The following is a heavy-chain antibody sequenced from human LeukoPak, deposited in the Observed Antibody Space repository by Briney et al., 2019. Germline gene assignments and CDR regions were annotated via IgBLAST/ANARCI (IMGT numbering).Heavy chain of an antibody. CDR1: GFTFSSYG. D-gene: IGHD3-10*01. J-gene: IGHJ5*02. V-gene: IGHV3-30*18. Sequence: GGSLRLSCAASGFTFSSYGMHWVRQAPGKGLEWVAVISYDGSNKYYADSVKGRFTISRDNSKNTLYLQMNSLRAEDAAVYYCAKEDTMGPNWFDPWGQGTLVTVSS. CDR3: AKEDTMGPNWFDP. CDR2: ISYDGSNK.